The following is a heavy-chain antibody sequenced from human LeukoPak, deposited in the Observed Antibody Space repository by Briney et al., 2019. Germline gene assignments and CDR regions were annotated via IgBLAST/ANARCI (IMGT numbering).Heavy chain of an antibody. Sequence: GGSPRLSCVASGFTFRLYAMNWVRQAPGKGLEWVSGIAGSGADTYYADSVKGRDTNYAASVKGRFTISRDDSINTLYLQMNGLRAEDTALYYCAYLTVGATPPEDYWGRGTLVTVSS. D-gene: IGHD1-26*01. CDR1: GFTFRLYA. J-gene: IGHJ4*02. CDR2: IAGSGADT. CDR3: AYLTVGATPPEDY. V-gene: IGHV3-23*01.